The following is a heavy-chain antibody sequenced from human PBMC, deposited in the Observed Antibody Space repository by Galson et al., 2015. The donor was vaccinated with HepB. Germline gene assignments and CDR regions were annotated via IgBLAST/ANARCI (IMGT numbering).Heavy chain of an antibody. CDR2: IKQDGSEK. CDR1: GFTFSNYW. V-gene: IGHV3-7*01. D-gene: IGHD6-13*01. CDR3: ARANIAAAGTPFYYYNYYIDV. J-gene: IGHJ6*03. Sequence: SLRLSCAASGFTFSNYWMSWVRQAPGKGLEWVANIKQDGSEKYYVDSVKGRFTISRDNAKKSLYLQMNSLRAEDTFVYYCARANIAAAGTPFYYYNYYIDVWGKGTTVTVSS.